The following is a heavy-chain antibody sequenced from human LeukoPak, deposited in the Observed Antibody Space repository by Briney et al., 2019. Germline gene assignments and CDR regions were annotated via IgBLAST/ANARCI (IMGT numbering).Heavy chain of an antibody. CDR3: ARDSAFPGRIAARPTFDY. Sequence: GASVKVSCKASGGTFSSYAISWVRQAPGQGLEWMGGIIPIIGTANYAQKLQGRVTMTTDTSTSTTYMELRSLRSDDTAVYYCARDSAFPGRIAARPTFDYWGQGTLVTVSS. CDR1: GGTFSSYA. CDR2: IIPIIGTA. D-gene: IGHD6-6*01. V-gene: IGHV1-69*05. J-gene: IGHJ4*02.